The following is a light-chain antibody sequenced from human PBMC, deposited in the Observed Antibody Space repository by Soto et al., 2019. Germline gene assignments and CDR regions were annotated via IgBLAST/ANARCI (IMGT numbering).Light chain of an antibody. CDR2: DDQ. J-gene: IGLJ1*01. CDR3: CSYAGSYTKV. V-gene: IGLV3-21*02. CDR1: NIGTKN. Sequence: SYELTQPPSLSVAPGQTARITCGGNNIGTKNVHWYQQQPGQAPVLVVYDDQDRPSGIPERFSGSNSGNTASLTISGLQAEDEAYYYCCSYAGSYTKVFGTGTKLTVL.